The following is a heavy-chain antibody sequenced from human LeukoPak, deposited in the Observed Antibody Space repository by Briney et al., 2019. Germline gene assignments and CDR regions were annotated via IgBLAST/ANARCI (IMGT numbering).Heavy chain of an antibody. D-gene: IGHD6-6*01. CDR1: GYTFTGYY. CDR2: INPNSGGT. Sequence: ASVKVSCKASGYTFTGYYMHWVRQAPGQGLEWMRWINPNSGGTNCAQKFQGRVTMTRDTSISTAYMELSRLRSDNTPVYYCARVPGYSSSSDYFDYWGQGTLVTVSS. V-gene: IGHV1-2*02. J-gene: IGHJ4*02. CDR3: ARVPGYSSSSDYFDY.